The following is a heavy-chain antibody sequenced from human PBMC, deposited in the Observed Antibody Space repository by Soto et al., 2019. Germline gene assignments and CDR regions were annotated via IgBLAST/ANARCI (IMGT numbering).Heavy chain of an antibody. D-gene: IGHD2-21*02. J-gene: IGHJ4*02. Sequence: QVQLQESGPGLVKPSQTLSLTCTVSGGSVSSAGYYWTWIRQHPGKGLEWIGYINYSGSTYYNPYLKRRVTISVDASKTQFSLKLSSVTAADTAVYYCAREVYCTGCYSGLFEYWGQGTLVTVSS. CDR3: AREVYCTGCYSGLFEY. CDR2: INYSGST. CDR1: GGSVSSAGYY. V-gene: IGHV4-31*03.